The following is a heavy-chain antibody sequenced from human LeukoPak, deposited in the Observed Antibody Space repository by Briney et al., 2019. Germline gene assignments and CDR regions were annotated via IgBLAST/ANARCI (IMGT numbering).Heavy chain of an antibody. CDR1: GGSFTRYY. Sequence: TSETLSLTCTVSGGSFTRYYWNWIRQPPGKGLEWVGYIYNSGTTNYNPSLKSRATISADTSKRQVSLRLSSVTAAHTAVYYCAGGGYCDISSCSAPLFDWWGQGTPVTVSS. CDR2: IYNSGTT. CDR3: AGGGYCDISSCSAPLFDW. D-gene: IGHD2-15*01. J-gene: IGHJ4*02. V-gene: IGHV4-59*01.